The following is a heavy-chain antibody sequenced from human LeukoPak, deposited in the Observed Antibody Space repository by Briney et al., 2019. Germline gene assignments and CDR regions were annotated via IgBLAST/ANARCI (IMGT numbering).Heavy chain of an antibody. CDR2: INHSGST. CDR1: GGSFSGYY. V-gene: IGHV4-34*01. J-gene: IGHJ4*02. CDR3: ARAPLIAVAVWARHGPDYYFDY. Sequence: SETLSLTCAVYGGSFSGYYWSWIRQPPGKGLEWIGEINHSGSTNYNPSLKSRVTISVDTSKNQFSLKLSSVTAADTAVYYCARAPLIAVAVWARHGPDYYFDYWGQGTLVTVSS. D-gene: IGHD6-19*01.